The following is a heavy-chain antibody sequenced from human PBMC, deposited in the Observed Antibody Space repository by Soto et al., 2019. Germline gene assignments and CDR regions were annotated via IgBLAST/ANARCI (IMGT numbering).Heavy chain of an antibody. CDR1: GFTVSSNY. CDR3: ARDPPATRHGMDG. Sequence: GGSLRLPCAASGFTVSSNYMRWVRQAPGKGLEWASVIYSGGSTYYADSVRGRFSISRDNSKNTLYLQMNSLRAEDTAVCDCARDPPATRHGMDGWGQGSTVTVPS. J-gene: IGHJ6*02. CDR2: IYSGGST. V-gene: IGHV3-53*01.